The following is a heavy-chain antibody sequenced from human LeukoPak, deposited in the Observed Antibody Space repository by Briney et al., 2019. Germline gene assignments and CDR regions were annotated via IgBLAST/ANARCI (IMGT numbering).Heavy chain of an antibody. CDR3: ARGDDSGYYDYFDY. Sequence: GGSLRLSCATSGFTFSSYAMSWVRQAPGKGLEWVSTIYTGGNTYYAASVKGRFTISRDFSKNTVFLQMNSLRAEDTAMYYCARGDDSGYYDYFDYWGQGALVTVSS. CDR1: GFTFSSYA. D-gene: IGHD3-22*01. CDR2: IYTGGNT. V-gene: IGHV3-23*05. J-gene: IGHJ4*02.